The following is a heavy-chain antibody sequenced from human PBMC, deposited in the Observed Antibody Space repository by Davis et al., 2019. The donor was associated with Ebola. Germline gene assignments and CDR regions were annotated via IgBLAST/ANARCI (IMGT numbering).Heavy chain of an antibody. CDR3: ARDLGGRGGY. J-gene: IGHJ4*02. D-gene: IGHD2-15*01. V-gene: IGHV4-59*01. CDR1: GDSMSGYY. Sequence: MPSETLSLTCTVSGDSMSGYYWTWIRQSPGKGLEWIGYIYYSGSTNYNPSLKSRVTISVDTSKNQFSLKLSSVTAADTAVYYCARDLGGRGGYWGQGTLVTVSS. CDR2: IYYSGST.